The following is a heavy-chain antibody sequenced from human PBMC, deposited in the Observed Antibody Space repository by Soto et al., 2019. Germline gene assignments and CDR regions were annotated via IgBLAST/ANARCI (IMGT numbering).Heavy chain of an antibody. CDR2: IYHSGST. V-gene: IGHV4-30-2*01. CDR1: GASLSSGGYC. D-gene: IGHD2-8*02. Sequence: SETLSLTCPVFGASLSSGGYCWSWTRQPPGKGLERIGYIYHSGSTYYNPSLKSRVTISVDRSKNQFSLKLSSVTAADTAVYYCARVPGPWGQGTLVAVSS. J-gene: IGHJ5*02. CDR3: ARVPGP.